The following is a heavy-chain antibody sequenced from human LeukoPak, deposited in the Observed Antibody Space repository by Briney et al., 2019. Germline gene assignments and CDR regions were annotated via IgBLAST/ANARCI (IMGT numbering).Heavy chain of an antibody. CDR3: ARGSSKNYYYDSSGYSPYNWFDP. CDR1: GGSISSYY. D-gene: IGHD3-22*01. J-gene: IGHJ5*02. Sequence: SETLSLTCTVSGGSISSYYWSWIRQPPGKGLEWIGEINHSGSTNYNPSLKSRATISVDTSKNQFSLKLSSVTAADTAVYYCARGSSKNYYYDSSGYSPYNWFDPWGQGTLVTVSS. CDR2: INHSGST. V-gene: IGHV4-34*01.